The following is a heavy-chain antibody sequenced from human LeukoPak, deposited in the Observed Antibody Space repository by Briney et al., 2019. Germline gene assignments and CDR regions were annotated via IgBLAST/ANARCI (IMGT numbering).Heavy chain of an antibody. D-gene: IGHD5-18*01. Sequence: PGGSLRLSCAASGFTVSSNYMSWVRQAPGKGLEWVSVIYSGGSTYYADSVKGRFTISRHNSKNPLYLQMNSLRAEDTAVYYCARDPTGIQPGGYWGQGTLVTVSS. CDR1: GFTVSSNY. CDR3: ARDPTGIQPGGY. CDR2: IYSGGST. J-gene: IGHJ4*02. V-gene: IGHV3-53*04.